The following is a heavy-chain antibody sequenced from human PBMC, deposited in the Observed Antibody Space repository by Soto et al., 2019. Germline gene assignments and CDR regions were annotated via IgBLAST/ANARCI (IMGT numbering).Heavy chain of an antibody. J-gene: IGHJ4*02. CDR2: ISAHNGNT. V-gene: IGHV1-18*01. Sequence: QVHLVQSGAEVKKPGASVKVSCKASGYTFTSYGITWVRQAPGQGLEWMGWISAHNGNTDYAQKLQGRVIVTRDTSPSTAYMELRSLLSYDTAVYYCARGRYGDHWGQGALVPVSS. D-gene: IGHD1-1*01. CDR3: ARGRYGDH. CDR1: GYTFTSYG.